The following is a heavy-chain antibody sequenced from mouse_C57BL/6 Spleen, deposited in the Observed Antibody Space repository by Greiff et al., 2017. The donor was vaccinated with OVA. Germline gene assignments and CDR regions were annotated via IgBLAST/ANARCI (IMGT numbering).Heavy chain of an antibody. CDR1: GYAFSSYW. D-gene: IGHD2-5*01. CDR3: ARSSYYSNYGWYFDV. J-gene: IGHJ1*03. V-gene: IGHV1-80*01. CDR2: IYPGDGDT. Sequence: LQESGAELVKPGASVKISCKASGYAFSSYWMNWVKQRPGKGLEWIGQIYPGDGDTNYNGKFKGKATLTADKSSSTAYMQLSSLTSEDSAVYFCARSSYYSNYGWYFDVWGTGTTVTVSS.